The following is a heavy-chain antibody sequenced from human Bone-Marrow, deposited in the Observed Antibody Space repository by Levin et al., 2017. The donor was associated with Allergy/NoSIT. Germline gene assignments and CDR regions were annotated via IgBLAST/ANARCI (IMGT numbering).Heavy chain of an antibody. CDR2: INGDGSST. CDR3: AKDYQGYINF. J-gene: IGHJ4*02. V-gene: IGHV3-74*01. Sequence: PGGSLRLSCAASGFTFSSYWVHWVRQVPGKGLVWVSRINGDGSSTKYVDSVRGRFTISRDNSKNSLFLQMNSLRTEDTAVYYCAKDYQGYINFWGQGTPVTVSS. D-gene: IGHD3-16*02. CDR1: GFTFSSYW.